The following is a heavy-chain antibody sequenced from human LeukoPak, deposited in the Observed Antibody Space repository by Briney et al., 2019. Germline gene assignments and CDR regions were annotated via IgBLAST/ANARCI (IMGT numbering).Heavy chain of an antibody. Sequence: GSLRLSCAASGFTFSSYAMSWVRRAPGKGLEWVSAISGSGGSTYYADSVKGRFTISSDNSKNTLYLQMNSLRAEDTAVYYCAKGFSSSWYEVNAFDIWGQGTMVTVSS. J-gene: IGHJ3*02. CDR3: AKGFSSSWYEVNAFDI. CDR2: ISGSGGST. V-gene: IGHV3-23*01. D-gene: IGHD6-13*01. CDR1: GFTFSSYA.